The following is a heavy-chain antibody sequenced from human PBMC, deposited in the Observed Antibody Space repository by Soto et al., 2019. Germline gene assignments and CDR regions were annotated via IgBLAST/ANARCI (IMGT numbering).Heavy chain of an antibody. CDR3: AKDNGGGILQLERRAYYYGMDV. CDR2: ISYDGSNK. J-gene: IGHJ6*02. Sequence: QVQLVESGGGVVQPGRSLRLSCAASGFIFSYYGMHWVRQAPGKGLEWVAVISYDGSNKYYADSVKGRFTISRDNSKNRLDLQVNSLGAEDTAVYYCAKDNGGGILQLERRAYYYGMDVWGRGTTVTVSS. CDR1: GFIFSYYG. V-gene: IGHV3-30*18. D-gene: IGHD1-1*01.